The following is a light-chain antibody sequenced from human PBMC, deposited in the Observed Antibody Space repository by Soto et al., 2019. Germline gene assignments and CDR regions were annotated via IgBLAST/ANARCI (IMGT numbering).Light chain of an antibody. V-gene: IGLV2-14*01. CDR1: SSDVGGYNY. Sequence: QSALTQPASVSGSPGQSITISCTGTSSDVGGYNYVSWYQQHPGKAPKLMIYDVSNRPSGVSSRFSGSKSGNTASLTISGLRAEDEADYYCNSYTSSSTLPYVFGTGTKVTVL. J-gene: IGLJ1*01. CDR2: DVS. CDR3: NSYTSSSTLPYV.